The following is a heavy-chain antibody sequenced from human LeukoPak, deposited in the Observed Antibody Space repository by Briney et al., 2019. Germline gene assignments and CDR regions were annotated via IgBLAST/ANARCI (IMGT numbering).Heavy chain of an antibody. J-gene: IGHJ4*02. CDR3: AKYLASRGVFDY. CDR1: GFTFSSYA. CDR2: IGGSGGST. D-gene: IGHD3-3*02. Sequence: PGGSLRLSCAASGFTFSSYAMSWVRQAPGKGLEWVSAIGGSGGSTYYADSVKGRFTISRDNSKNTLYLEMNSLRAEDTAVYHCAKYLASRGVFDYWGQGTLVTVSS. V-gene: IGHV3-23*01.